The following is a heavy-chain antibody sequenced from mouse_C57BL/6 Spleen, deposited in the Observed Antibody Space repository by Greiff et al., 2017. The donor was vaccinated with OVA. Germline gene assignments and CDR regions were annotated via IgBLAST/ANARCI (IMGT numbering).Heavy chain of an antibody. CDR2: IDPSDSYT. V-gene: IGHV1-50*01. CDR1: GYTFTSYW. D-gene: IGHD2-1*01. Sequence: QVQLQQSGAELVKPGASVKLSCKASGYTFTSYWMQWVKQRPGQGLEWIGEIDPSDSYTNYNQKFKGKATLTVDTSSSTAYMQLSSLTSEDSAVYDCARRGLYSYAMDYWGQGTSVTVSS. CDR3: ARRGLYSYAMDY. J-gene: IGHJ4*01.